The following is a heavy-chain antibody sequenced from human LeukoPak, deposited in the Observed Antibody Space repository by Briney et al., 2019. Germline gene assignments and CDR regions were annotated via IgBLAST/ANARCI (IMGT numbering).Heavy chain of an antibody. CDR2: MNPNSGNT. D-gene: IGHD3-22*01. Sequence: ASVKVSCKASGYTFTSYDINWVRQATGQGLEWMGWMNPNSGNTDYAQKFQGRVTITRNTSISTAYMELSSLRSEDTAVYYCARCNYDSSGYYYEAYYYYYYYMDVWGKGTTVTVSS. CDR3: ARCNYDSSGYYYEAYYYYYYYMDV. CDR1: GYTFTSYD. J-gene: IGHJ6*03. V-gene: IGHV1-8*03.